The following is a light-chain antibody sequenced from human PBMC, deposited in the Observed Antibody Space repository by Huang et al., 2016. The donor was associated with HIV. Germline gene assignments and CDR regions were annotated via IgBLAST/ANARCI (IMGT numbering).Light chain of an antibody. CDR3: MQALQTPYT. V-gene: IGKV2-28*01. CDR2: LGS. J-gene: IGKJ2*01. CDR1: QSLLHSNGYNY. Sequence: DIVLTQSPLSLPVTPGEPASISCRSSQSLLHSNGYNYLDWFLQKPGQSPQLLIYLGSNRASGVPERLSGSGSGTDFTLKISRVEAEDVGVYYCMQALQTPYTFGQGTKLEI.